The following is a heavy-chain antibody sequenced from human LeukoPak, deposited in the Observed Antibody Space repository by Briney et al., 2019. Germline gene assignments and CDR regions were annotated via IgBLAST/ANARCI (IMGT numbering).Heavy chain of an antibody. Sequence: GGSLRLSCTVSGFTFSSYGMHWVRQAPGKGLEWVAFIRYDGSNKYYADSVKGRFTISRDNSKNTLYLQMNSLRAEDTAVYYCAKDKGQWLDCFDYWGQGTLVTVSS. CDR3: AKDKGQWLDCFDY. D-gene: IGHD5-12*01. CDR2: IRYDGSNK. CDR1: GFTFSSYG. J-gene: IGHJ4*02. V-gene: IGHV3-30*02.